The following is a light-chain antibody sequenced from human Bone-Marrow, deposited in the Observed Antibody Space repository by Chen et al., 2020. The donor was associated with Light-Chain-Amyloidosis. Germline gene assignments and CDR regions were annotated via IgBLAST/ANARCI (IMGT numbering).Light chain of an antibody. Sequence: SYELTQPPSVSVSPGQTARITCSGDDLPTKYAYWYQQKPVQAPVLVIHRDTERPSGISERFSGSSSGTTETLTISGVQAEDEADYHCQSADSSGTYEVIFGGGTKLTVL. J-gene: IGLJ2*01. CDR3: QSADSSGTYEVI. CDR2: RDT. V-gene: IGLV3-25*03. CDR1: DLPTKY.